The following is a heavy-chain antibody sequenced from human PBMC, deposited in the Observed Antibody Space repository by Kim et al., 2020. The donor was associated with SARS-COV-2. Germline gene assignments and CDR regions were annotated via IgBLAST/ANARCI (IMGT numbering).Heavy chain of an antibody. J-gene: IGHJ4*02. CDR3: AKDGYRSGSFDY. D-gene: IGHD6-19*01. Sequence: YYADSVKGRFTISRDNSKNTLYLQMNSRRAEDTAVYYCAKDGYRSGSFDYWGQGTLVTVSS. V-gene: IGHV3-30*02.